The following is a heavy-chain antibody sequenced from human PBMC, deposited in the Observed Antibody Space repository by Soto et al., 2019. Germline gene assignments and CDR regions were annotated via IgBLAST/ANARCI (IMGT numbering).Heavy chain of an antibody. D-gene: IGHD3-16*01. V-gene: IGHV1-18*01. J-gene: IGHJ4*02. CDR1: GYTFTSYV. CDR3: VGLSRSFYAY. Sequence: QVQLVQSGAEVKKPGASVKVSCKASGYTFTSYVISMARQAPGQGLEWRGWISPYNGNTNYAQKLQGRVTMTPDTSPSTAYMQRRAMRPDGPAVDSRVGLSRSFYAYWGQGALATAS. CDR2: ISPYNGNT.